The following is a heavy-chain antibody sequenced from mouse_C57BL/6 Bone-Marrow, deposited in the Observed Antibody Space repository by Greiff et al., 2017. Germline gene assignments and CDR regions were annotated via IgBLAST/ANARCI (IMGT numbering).Heavy chain of an antibody. J-gene: IGHJ2*01. CDR3: ERRGDGYYPYFDY. Sequence: VQLQQSGPELVKPGASVKISCKASGYSFTDYNMNWVKQSNGKSLEWIGVINPNYGTTSYNQKFKGKATLTVDQSSNTAVMQLNSLTSEDSAVYYCERRGDGYYPYFDYWGQGTTLTVSS. V-gene: IGHV1-39*01. CDR2: INPNYGTT. D-gene: IGHD2-3*01. CDR1: GYSFTDYN.